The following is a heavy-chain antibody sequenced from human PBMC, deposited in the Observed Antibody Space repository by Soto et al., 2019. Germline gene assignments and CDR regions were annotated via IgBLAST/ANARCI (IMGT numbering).Heavy chain of an antibody. CDR2: IRSKPNDYAK. CDR3: TRHVSDF. Sequence: EVQLVESGGGLVKPGGSLKLSCAASGFTFSGSAIHWVRQASGKGLEWVGRIRSKPNDYAKAYAASVKGRFTISRDDLKNTAYLRMNSLKTEDTAVYYCTRHVSDFWGQGALVTVSS. J-gene: IGHJ4*02. V-gene: IGHV3-73*01. CDR1: GFTFSGSA.